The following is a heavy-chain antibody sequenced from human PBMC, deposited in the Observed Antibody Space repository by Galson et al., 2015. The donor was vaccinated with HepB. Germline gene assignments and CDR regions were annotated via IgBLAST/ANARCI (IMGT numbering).Heavy chain of an antibody. CDR2: ISKSSTNI. J-gene: IGHJ4*02. V-gene: IGHV3-21*06. D-gene: IGHD1-26*01. CDR1: GFIFNNFN. Sequence: SLRLSCAASGFIFNNFNMNWVRQAPGRGLEWVSSISKSSTNIKYADSVMGRFTISRDNAKSSVYLQMNSLTDEDTAVYFCTRIHRRPPQGWEDFDLWGQGTQVTVSS. CDR3: TRIHRRPPQGWEDFDL.